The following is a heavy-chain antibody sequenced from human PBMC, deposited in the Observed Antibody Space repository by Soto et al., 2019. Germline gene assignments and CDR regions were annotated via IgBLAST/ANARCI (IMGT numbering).Heavy chain of an antibody. Sequence: QVQLVQSGAEVKKPGSSVKVSCKASGGTFSRYSITWVRQAPGHGLEWIGRIIPIFGIASYAQKFQGRVTINADESTSTAYMELSSLRSDDTAVYDCAREDRDRETGLVPAAIDGVDVWGQGTTVTVSS. CDR1: GGTFSRYS. D-gene: IGHD2-2*01. CDR2: IIPIFGIA. J-gene: IGHJ6*02. V-gene: IGHV1-69*08. CDR3: AREDRDRETGLVPAAIDGVDV.